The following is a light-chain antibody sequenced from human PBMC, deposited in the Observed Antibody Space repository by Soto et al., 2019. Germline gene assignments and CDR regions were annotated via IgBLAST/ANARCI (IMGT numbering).Light chain of an antibody. CDR1: SSDIGAYNF. CDR2: DVN. CDR3: TSWTTSTTMI. J-gene: IGLJ2*01. Sequence: QSALTQPASVSGSPGQSITISCTGTSSDIGAYNFVSWYQQHPGKAPKLMLYDVNIRPSGVSNRFSGSKSGNTASLTISGLQAEDDADYYCTSWTTSTTMIFGVGTKVIVL. V-gene: IGLV2-14*03.